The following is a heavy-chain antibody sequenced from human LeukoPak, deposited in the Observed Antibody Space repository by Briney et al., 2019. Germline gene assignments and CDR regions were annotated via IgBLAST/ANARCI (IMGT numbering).Heavy chain of an antibody. J-gene: IGHJ1*01. CDR1: GDSISGYF. CDR3: ARHRSPLESFHH. CDR2: VHYSGAT. D-gene: IGHD3-3*01. Sequence: PSETLSLTCTVSGDSISGYFWSWIRQTPWKGLEWIGYVHYSGATNYNPSLKSRVTMSVDTSKDQFSLKLNSVNAADTAMYYCARHRSPLESFHHWGQGTLVTVSS. V-gene: IGHV4-59*08.